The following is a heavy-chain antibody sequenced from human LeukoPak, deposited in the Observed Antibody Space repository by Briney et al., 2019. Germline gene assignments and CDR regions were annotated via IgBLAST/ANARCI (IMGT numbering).Heavy chain of an antibody. CDR2: INHSGST. Sequence: SETLSLTCAVYGGSFSGYYWSSIRQPPGKGLEWIGEINHSGSTNYNPSLKSRVTISVDTSKNQFSLKLSSVTAADTAVYYCARTRITIFGVAKSRFDYWGQGTLVTVSS. CDR1: GGSFSGYY. CDR3: ARTRITIFGVAKSRFDY. V-gene: IGHV4-34*01. J-gene: IGHJ4*02. D-gene: IGHD3-3*01.